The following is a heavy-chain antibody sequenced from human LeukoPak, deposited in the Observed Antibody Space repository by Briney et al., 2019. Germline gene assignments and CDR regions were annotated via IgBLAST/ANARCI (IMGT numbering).Heavy chain of an antibody. Sequence: SETLSLTCTVSGGSIRSHYWSWIRQHPGKGLEWIGYIYYSGSTNYNPSLKSRVTISVDTSKNQFSLKLSSVTAADTAVYYCARDRGDYDSSGYYGYFDYWGQGALVTVSS. CDR1: GGSIRSHY. D-gene: IGHD3-22*01. CDR2: IYYSGST. CDR3: ARDRGDYDSSGYYGYFDY. V-gene: IGHV4-59*11. J-gene: IGHJ4*02.